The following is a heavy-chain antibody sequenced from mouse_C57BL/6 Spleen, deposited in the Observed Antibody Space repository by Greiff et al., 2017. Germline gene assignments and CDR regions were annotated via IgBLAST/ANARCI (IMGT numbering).Heavy chain of an antibody. Sequence: QVQLQQPGAELVRPGTSVKVSCKASGYAFTNYWIEWVKQRPGQGLEWIGVINPGSGGTNYNEKFKGKATLTAEKSSSTAYMQLSSLTSEDSAVYFCSRSVLLYWYFDVWGTATTVTVAS. CDR3: SRSVLLYWYFDV. CDR2: INPGSGGT. J-gene: IGHJ1*03. CDR1: GYAFTNYW. V-gene: IGHV1-54*01.